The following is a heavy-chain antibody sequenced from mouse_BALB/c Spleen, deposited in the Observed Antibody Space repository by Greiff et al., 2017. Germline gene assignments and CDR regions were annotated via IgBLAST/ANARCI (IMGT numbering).Heavy chain of an antibody. J-gene: IGHJ3*01. CDR1: GFNIKDTY. CDR3: APTTGFAY. Sequence: EVKLMESGAELVKPGASVKLSCTASGFNIKDTYMHWVKQRPEQGLEWIGRIDPANGNTKYDPKFQGKATITADTSSNTAYLQLSSLTSEDTAVYYCAPTTGFAYWGQGTLVTVSA. CDR2: IDPANGNT. V-gene: IGHV14-3*02. D-gene: IGHD1-1*01.